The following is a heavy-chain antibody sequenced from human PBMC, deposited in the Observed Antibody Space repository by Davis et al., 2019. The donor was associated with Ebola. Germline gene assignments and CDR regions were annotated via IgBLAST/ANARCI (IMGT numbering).Heavy chain of an antibody. CDR2: ISYDGSNK. CDR1: GFTFSSYG. J-gene: IGHJ4*02. Sequence: GGSLRLSCAASGFTFSSYGMHWVRQAPGKGLEWVAVISYDGSNKYYADSVKGRFTISRDNSKNTLYLQMNSLRAEDTAVYYCAKVRITIFGVVDYWGQGTLVTVSS. D-gene: IGHD3-3*01. V-gene: IGHV3-30*18. CDR3: AKVRITIFGVVDY.